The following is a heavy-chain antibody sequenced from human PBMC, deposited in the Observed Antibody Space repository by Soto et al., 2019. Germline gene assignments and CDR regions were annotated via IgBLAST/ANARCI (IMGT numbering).Heavy chain of an antibody. J-gene: IGHJ6*02. CDR1: GYSFTSYW. D-gene: IGHD3-10*01. Sequence: GESLKISCKGSGYSFTSYWISWVRQMPGKGLEWMGRIDPSDSYTNYSPSFQGHVTISADKSISTAYLQWSSLKASDTAMYYCARGVWFGESPLYGMDVWGQGTTVTVSS. V-gene: IGHV5-10-1*01. CDR2: IDPSDSYT. CDR3: ARGVWFGESPLYGMDV.